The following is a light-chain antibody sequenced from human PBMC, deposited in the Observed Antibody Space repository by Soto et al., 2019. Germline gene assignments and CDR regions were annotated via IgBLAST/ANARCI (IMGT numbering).Light chain of an antibody. Sequence: QLVLTQPPSVSGTPGQRVTISCSGSSSNVGSNTVNWYQQLPGTAPKLLIYSSNQRPSGVPDRFSGSKSGTSASLAISGLQSEDEADYYCAARDDTLNGAVFGGGTKLTVL. CDR3: AARDDTLNGAV. CDR1: SSNVGSNT. CDR2: SSN. J-gene: IGLJ3*02. V-gene: IGLV1-44*01.